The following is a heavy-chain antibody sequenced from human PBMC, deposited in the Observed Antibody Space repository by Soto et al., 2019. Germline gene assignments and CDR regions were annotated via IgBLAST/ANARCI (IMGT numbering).Heavy chain of an antibody. CDR2: INAGNGNT. J-gene: IGHJ4*02. D-gene: IGHD2-2*01. CDR1: GYTFTSYA. CDR3: ARGVRYCSSTSCYPFDY. Sequence: QVPLVQSGAEVKKPGASVKVSCKASGYTFTSYAMHWVRQAPGQRLEWMGWINAGNGNTKYSQKFQGRVTITRDTSASTAYMELSSLRSEDTAVYYCARGVRYCSSTSCYPFDYWGQGTLVTVSS. V-gene: IGHV1-3*01.